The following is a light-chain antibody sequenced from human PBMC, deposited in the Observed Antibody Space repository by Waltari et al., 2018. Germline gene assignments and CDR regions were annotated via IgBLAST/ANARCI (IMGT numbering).Light chain of an antibody. J-gene: IGKJ1*01. CDR3: QQYLRLPVT. CDR2: GAS. V-gene: IGKV3-20*01. CDR1: QRVSRA. Sequence: ETVFTHSPRPLSLPLGERASGSCRASQRVSRALAWYQQKPGQAPRLLIYGASTRATGIPDRFSGSGSGTDFSLTISRLEPDDFAVYYCQQYLRLPVTFGQGTTVEI.